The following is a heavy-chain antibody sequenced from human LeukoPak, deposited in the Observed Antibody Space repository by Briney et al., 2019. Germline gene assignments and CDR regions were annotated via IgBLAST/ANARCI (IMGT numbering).Heavy chain of an antibody. CDR1: GGTFSSYA. J-gene: IGHJ4*02. D-gene: IGHD3-22*01. CDR3: ARDPPYYYDSSGLGGYFDY. V-gene: IGHV1-69*13. Sequence: ASVKVSCEASGGTFSSYAISWVRQAPGQGLEWMGGIIPIFGTANYAQKFQGRVTITADESTSTAYMELSSLRSEDTAVYYCARDPPYYYDSSGLGGYFDYWGQGTLVTVSS. CDR2: IIPIFGTA.